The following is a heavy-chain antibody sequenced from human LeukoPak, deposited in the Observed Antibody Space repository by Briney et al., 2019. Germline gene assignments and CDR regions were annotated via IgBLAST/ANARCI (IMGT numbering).Heavy chain of an antibody. Sequence: PGRSLRLSCAASGFTFSSYAMHWVRQAPGKGLEWVAVISYDGSNKYYADSVKGRFTISRDNAKNSLYLQMNSLRAEDTAVYYCAREVVGATTRYFDYWGQGTLVTVSS. CDR1: GFTFSSYA. J-gene: IGHJ4*02. V-gene: IGHV3-30-3*01. D-gene: IGHD1-26*01. CDR2: ISYDGSNK. CDR3: AREVVGATTRYFDY.